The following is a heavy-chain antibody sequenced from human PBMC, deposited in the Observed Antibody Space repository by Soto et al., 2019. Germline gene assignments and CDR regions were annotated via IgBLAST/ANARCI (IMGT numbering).Heavy chain of an antibody. CDR3: ARGGRGLRGAFDV. V-gene: IGHV3-30*03. CDR1: GFTFSSFA. D-gene: IGHD3-16*01. J-gene: IGHJ3*01. CDR2: ISFNGLSQ. Sequence: QELLVESGGGVVQPGESLRLSCAASGFTFSSFAMHWVRQAPGKGLEWVSVISFNGLSQFYPDSIRGRFTISRDNSKNTLYLQRDSLRPDDTAVYYCARGGRGLRGAFDVWGQGTEVSVS.